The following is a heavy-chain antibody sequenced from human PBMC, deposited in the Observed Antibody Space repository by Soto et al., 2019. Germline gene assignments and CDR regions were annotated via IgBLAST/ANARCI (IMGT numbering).Heavy chain of an antibody. Sequence: PGGSLRLSCAASGFTFTSYWMHWVCQSPGKGLVWVSRINPDGSRTSYADSVKGRFTISRDNAKNTLYLQMNSLGADDTAVYYCARVAVTTYYFDYWGPGTLVTVSS. CDR2: INPDGSRT. J-gene: IGHJ4*01. CDR3: ARVAVTTYYFDY. V-gene: IGHV3-74*01. CDR1: GFTFTSYW. D-gene: IGHD4-17*01.